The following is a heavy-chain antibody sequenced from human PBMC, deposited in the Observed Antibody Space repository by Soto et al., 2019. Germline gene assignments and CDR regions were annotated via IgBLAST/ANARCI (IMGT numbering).Heavy chain of an antibody. J-gene: IGHJ4*02. CDR1: GFTFSSYG. CDR2: ISYDGSNK. D-gene: IGHD6-13*01. CDR3: AKDGSSWQVDY. Sequence: PGGSLRLSCAASGFTFSSYGMHWVRQAPGKGLGWGAVISYDGSNKYYADSVKGRFTIYRDNSKNTLYLQMNSLRAEDTAVYYCAKDGSSWQVDYWGEGTLVTVSS. V-gene: IGHV3-30*18.